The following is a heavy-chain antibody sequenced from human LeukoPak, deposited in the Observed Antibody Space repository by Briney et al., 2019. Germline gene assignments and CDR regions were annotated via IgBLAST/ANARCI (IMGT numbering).Heavy chain of an antibody. J-gene: IGHJ4*02. D-gene: IGHD3-10*01. CDR1: GYTFTSYG. CDR2: ISAYNGNT. CDR3: ATTYYYGSGSYYNSYYFDY. Sequence: ASVKVSCKASGYTFTSYGISWVRQAPGQGLEWMGCISAYNGNTNYAQKLQGRVTMTTDTSTSTAYMELRSLRSDDTAVYYCATTYYYGSGSYYNSYYFDYWGQGTLVTVSS. V-gene: IGHV1-18*01.